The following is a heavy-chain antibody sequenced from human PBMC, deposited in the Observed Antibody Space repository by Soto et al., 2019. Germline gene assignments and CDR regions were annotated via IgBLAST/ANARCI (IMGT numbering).Heavy chain of an antibody. V-gene: IGHV4-39*07. D-gene: IGHD6-13*01. CDR2: INHSGST. Sequence: SETLSLTCTVSGGSISSSSYYWGWIRQPPGKGLEWIGEINHSGSTNYNPSLKSRVTISVDTSKNQFSLKLSSVTAADTAVYYCARGPGIAAAGTLDYWGQGTLVTVSS. CDR1: GGSISSSSYY. J-gene: IGHJ4*02. CDR3: ARGPGIAAAGTLDY.